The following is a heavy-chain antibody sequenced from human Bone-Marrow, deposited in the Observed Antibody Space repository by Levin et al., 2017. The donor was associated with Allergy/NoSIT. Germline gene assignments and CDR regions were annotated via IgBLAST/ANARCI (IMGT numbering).Heavy chain of an antibody. CDR2: IYYSGST. CDR3: ARAAFGGVIVDY. CDR1: GGSISSYY. Sequence: PSETLSLTCTVSGGSISSYYWSWIRQPPGKGLEWIGYIYYSGSTNYNPSLKSRVTISVDTSKNQFSLKLSSVTAADTAVYYCARAAFGGVIVDYWGQGTLVTVSS. V-gene: IGHV4-59*01. D-gene: IGHD3-16*02. J-gene: IGHJ4*02.